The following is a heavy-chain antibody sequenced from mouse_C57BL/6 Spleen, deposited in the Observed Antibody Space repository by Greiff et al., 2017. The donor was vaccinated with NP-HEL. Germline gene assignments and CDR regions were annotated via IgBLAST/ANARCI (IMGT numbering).Heavy chain of an antibody. CDR2: IDPSDSYT. CDR1: GYTFTSYW. CDR3: ARSRGYGNTGAMDY. V-gene: IGHV1-69*01. D-gene: IGHD2-1*01. Sequence: VQLQQSGAELVMPGASVKLSCKASGYTFTSYWMHWVKQRPGQGLEWIGEIDPSDSYTNYNQKFKGKSTLTVDKSSSTAYMQISSLTSEDSAVYYCARSRGYGNTGAMDYWGQGTSVNVSS. J-gene: IGHJ4*01.